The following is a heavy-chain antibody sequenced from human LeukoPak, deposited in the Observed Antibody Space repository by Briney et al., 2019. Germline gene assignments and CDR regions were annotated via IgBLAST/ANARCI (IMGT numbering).Heavy chain of an antibody. Sequence: EASVKVSCKAYGYTFTGYYMHWVRQAPGQGLEWMGWINPNSGGTNYAQKFQGRVTMTRDTSISTAYMELSRLRSDDTAVYYCARDRYSQYCSGGSCYSTYYMDVWGKGTTVTVSS. D-gene: IGHD2-15*01. CDR3: ARDRYSQYCSGGSCYSTYYMDV. CDR2: INPNSGGT. CDR1: GYTFTGYY. J-gene: IGHJ6*03. V-gene: IGHV1-2*02.